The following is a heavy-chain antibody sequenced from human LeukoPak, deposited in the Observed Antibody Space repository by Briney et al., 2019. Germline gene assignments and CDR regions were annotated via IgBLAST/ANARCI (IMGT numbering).Heavy chain of an antibody. V-gene: IGHV3-23*01. CDR3: ARGVRGGGGSPNQCDY. Sequence: GGSLRLSCAASGFTFGTFAMTWVRQAPGKGLEWVSAISSSGDNTYYADSVKGRFTISRDNSKNTLYLQMNSLRAEDTAVYYCARGVRGGGGSPNQCDYWGQGTLVTVSS. CDR2: ISSSGDNT. D-gene: IGHD2-15*01. CDR1: GFTFGTFA. J-gene: IGHJ4*02.